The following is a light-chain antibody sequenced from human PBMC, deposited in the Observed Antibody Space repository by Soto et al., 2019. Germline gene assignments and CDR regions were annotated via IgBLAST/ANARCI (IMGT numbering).Light chain of an antibody. J-gene: IGLJ3*02. Sequence: QSILTQSPSVSGTPGQRVTISCSGSSYNIGTNNVNWYQQFPGTAPRLLIYRNTQRPSGVPDRFSGSKSGTSASLAISGLQSEDEADYYCAAWDDSLNVRVFCGGTKLTVL. V-gene: IGLV1-44*01. CDR3: AAWDDSLNVRV. CDR1: SYNIGTNN. CDR2: RNT.